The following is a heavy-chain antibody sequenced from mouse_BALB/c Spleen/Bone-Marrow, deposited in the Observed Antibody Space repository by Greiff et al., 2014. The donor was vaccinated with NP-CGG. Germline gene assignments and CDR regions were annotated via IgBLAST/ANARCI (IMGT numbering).Heavy chain of an antibody. J-gene: IGHJ3*01. CDR2: IYPGSGNT. Sequence: QVQLKQSGAELARPGTSVKLSCKASGYTFTDYYINWVKQRTGQGLEWIGEIYPGSGNTYYNEKFKGKATLTADKSSSTVSIHLSSLTSEDSAVYFCARDHYGNYEGFDYWGQGTLVTVSA. CDR1: GYTFTDYY. V-gene: IGHV1-77*01. D-gene: IGHD2-1*01. CDR3: ARDHYGNYEGFDY.